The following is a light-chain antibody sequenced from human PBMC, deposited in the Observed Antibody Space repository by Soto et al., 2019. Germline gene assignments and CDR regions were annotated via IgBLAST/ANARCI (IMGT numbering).Light chain of an antibody. V-gene: IGLV2-18*02. J-gene: IGLJ1*01. Sequence: HSALTQPPSVSGSPGQSVTISCTGTSSDVGSYNRVSWYQQPPGTAPKLMIYEVSNRPSGVPDRFSGSKSGNTASLTISGLQPEDEADYYCNSYTSSSTYVFGTGTKLTVL. CDR2: EVS. CDR1: SSDVGSYNR. CDR3: NSYTSSSTYV.